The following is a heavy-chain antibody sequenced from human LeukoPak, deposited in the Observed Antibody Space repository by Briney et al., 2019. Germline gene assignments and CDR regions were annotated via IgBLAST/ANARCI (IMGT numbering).Heavy chain of an antibody. D-gene: IGHD6-19*01. CDR2: IIPIFGTA. Sequence: ASVKVSCKASGGTFSSYAISWVRQAPGQGLEWMGGIIPIFGTANYAQKFQGRVTITTDESTSTAYMELSSLRSEDTAVYYCARDHTAVACTREYFQHWGQGTLVTVSS. V-gene: IGHV1-69*05. CDR3: ARDHTAVACTREYFQH. J-gene: IGHJ1*01. CDR1: GGTFSSYA.